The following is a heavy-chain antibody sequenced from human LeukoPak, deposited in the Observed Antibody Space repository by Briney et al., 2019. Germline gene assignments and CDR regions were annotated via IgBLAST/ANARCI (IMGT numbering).Heavy chain of an antibody. CDR1: GFSVSTNY. Sequence: GSLRLSCAASGFSVSTNYMSWVRQAPGQGLEWLSVIYSGGSTYYADSVKGRFTISRDNSKNTLYLQMNSHEAEDAAVYYCARGDRGAGQHFDYWGQGTLVTVS. J-gene: IGHJ4*02. CDR3: ARGDRGAGQHFDY. V-gene: IGHV3-66*01. D-gene: IGHD1-26*01. CDR2: IYSGGST.